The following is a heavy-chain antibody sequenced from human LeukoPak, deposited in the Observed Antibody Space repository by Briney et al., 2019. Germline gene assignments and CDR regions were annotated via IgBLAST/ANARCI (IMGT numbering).Heavy chain of an antibody. CDR3: ASQPYYESSGYYFY. Sequence: SETLSLTCTVSGGSITSSTYNWGWIRQPPGKGLEWIGGIYNSGSTFYNPSLKSRATISIDTSKNQFSLKLNSVTAADTAIYYCASQPYYESSGYYFYWGQGTLVTVSS. V-gene: IGHV4-39*01. J-gene: IGHJ4*02. D-gene: IGHD3-22*01. CDR1: GGSITSSTYN. CDR2: IYNSGST.